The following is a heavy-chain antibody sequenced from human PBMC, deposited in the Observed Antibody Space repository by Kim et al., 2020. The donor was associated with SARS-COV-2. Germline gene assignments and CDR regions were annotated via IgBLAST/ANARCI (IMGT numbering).Heavy chain of an antibody. J-gene: IGHJ3*01. Sequence: GGSLRLSCAASGFSFSNYVMNWVRQAPGKGLEWVSAISGSGGKTYYADSVKGRFTISRDNSKDTLYLQMNSLRAEDTAVYYCAKDQGGSWPQAFDFWGQGTMLTVSS. CDR1: GFSFSNYV. V-gene: IGHV3-23*01. CDR3: AKDQGGSWPQAFDF. D-gene: IGHD6-13*01. CDR2: ISGSGGKT.